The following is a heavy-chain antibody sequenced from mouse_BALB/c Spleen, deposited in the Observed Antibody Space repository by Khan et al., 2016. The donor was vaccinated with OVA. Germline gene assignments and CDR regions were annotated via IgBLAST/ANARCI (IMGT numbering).Heavy chain of an antibody. CDR2: IWGGGST. CDR1: GFSLSDYG. Sequence: QVQLKESGPGLVAPSQSLSITCTVSGFSLSDYGVSWIRQPPGKGLEWLGVIWGGGSTYYNSALTSRLSISKDNSKSQVFLKMNSLQTDDTAIYYCAKGLWSYYFALDYWGQGTSGTGSS. V-gene: IGHV2-6-5*01. D-gene: IGHD1-1*02. CDR3: AKGLWSYYFALDY. J-gene: IGHJ4*01.